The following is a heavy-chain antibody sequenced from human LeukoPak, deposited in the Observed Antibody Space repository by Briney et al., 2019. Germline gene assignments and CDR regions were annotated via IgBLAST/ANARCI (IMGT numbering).Heavy chain of an antibody. CDR1: GFTFSSYA. J-gene: IGHJ3*02. CDR2: ISGSGGST. Sequence: GSLRLSCAASGFTFSSYAMSWVRQAPGKGLEWVSAISGSGGSTYYADSVKGRFTISRDNSKNTLYLQMNSLRAEDTAVYYCAKDYYGSGSYYTLDAFDIWGQGTILTVSS. V-gene: IGHV3-23*01. CDR3: AKDYYGSGSYYTLDAFDI. D-gene: IGHD3-10*01.